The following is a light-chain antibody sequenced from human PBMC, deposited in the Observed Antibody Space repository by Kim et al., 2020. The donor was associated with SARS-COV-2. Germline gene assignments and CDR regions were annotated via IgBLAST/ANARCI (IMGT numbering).Light chain of an antibody. CDR2: EAA. V-gene: IGKV1-33*01. CDR3: QQYGKLPYT. Sequence: YGGDTVTITGQASQDMSDYLNWNQQKPGKAPKLLIYEAANLETGVPSRFSGSGSGTNLILTISSLQPEDIATYYCQQYGKLPYTFGQGTKLEI. J-gene: IGKJ2*01. CDR1: QDMSDY.